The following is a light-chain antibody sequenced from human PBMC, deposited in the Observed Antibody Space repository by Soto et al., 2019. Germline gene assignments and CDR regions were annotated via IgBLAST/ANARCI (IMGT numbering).Light chain of an antibody. CDR1: SSDVGAYIY. CDR3: SSYAGSSNV. Sequence: QSALTQPPSASGSPGQSVTISCTGTSSDVGAYIYVSWYQQHPGKAPKRIIYEVNKRPSGVPDRFSGSKSGNTASLTVSGIEGEDAAYYYCSSYAGSSNVVGTGTKVTV. V-gene: IGLV2-8*01. J-gene: IGLJ1*01. CDR2: EVN.